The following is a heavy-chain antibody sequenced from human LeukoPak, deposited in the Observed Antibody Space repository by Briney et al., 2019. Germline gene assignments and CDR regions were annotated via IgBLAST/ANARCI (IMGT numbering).Heavy chain of an antibody. Sequence: ASVKVSCKASGYTFGIYGISWVRQAPGQGLEWMGWINPNSGGTNYAQKFQGRVTMTRDTSISTAYMELSRLRSDDTAVYYCARDVGLYGSGTERVFDYWGQGTLVTVSS. CDR1: GYTFGIYG. CDR3: ARDVGLYGSGTERVFDY. J-gene: IGHJ4*02. V-gene: IGHV1-2*02. CDR2: INPNSGGT. D-gene: IGHD3-10*01.